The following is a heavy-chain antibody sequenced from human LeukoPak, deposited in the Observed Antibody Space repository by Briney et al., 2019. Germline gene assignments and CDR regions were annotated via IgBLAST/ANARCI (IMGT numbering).Heavy chain of an antibody. CDR1: GFTFSTYA. V-gene: IGHV3-7*03. D-gene: IGHD3-22*01. J-gene: IGHJ4*02. CDR2: IKEDGSVK. CDR3: AKDKSSGYLAGFDY. Sequence: GGSLRLSCAAAGFTFSTYAMSWVRQAPGKGLEWVANIKEDGSVKYYVDSVKGRFTISRDNAKNSLYLQMNSLRAEGTALYYCAKDKSSGYLAGFDYWGQGTLVTVSS.